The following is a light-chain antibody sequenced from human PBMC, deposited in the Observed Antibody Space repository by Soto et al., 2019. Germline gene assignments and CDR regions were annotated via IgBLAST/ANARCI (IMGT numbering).Light chain of an antibody. CDR2: DAS. Sequence: EVVMTQSPATLSVSPGERATLSCRASQSVRTDLAWYQQTPGQAPRLLIYDASTRATGIPARFSGGGSGTEFILTISRLQSEDFAVYYCQQYNNWPPYTFAQGNKLEIK. J-gene: IGKJ2*01. V-gene: IGKV3-15*01. CDR3: QQYNNWPPYT. CDR1: QSVRTD.